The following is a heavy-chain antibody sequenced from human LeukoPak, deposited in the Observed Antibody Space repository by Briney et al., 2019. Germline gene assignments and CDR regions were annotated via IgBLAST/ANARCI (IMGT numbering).Heavy chain of an antibody. CDR1: GGSISSGDYY. V-gene: IGHV4-30-4*08. CDR2: IYYSGST. J-gene: IGHJ4*02. D-gene: IGHD4-11*01. Sequence: SETLSLTCTVSGGSISSGDYYWSWIRQPPGMGLEWIGYIYYSGSTYYNPSLKSRVTISVETPKNQLSLKLSSVTAADTAVYYCASSLYSNYPFDYWGQGTLVTVSS. CDR3: ASSLYSNYPFDY.